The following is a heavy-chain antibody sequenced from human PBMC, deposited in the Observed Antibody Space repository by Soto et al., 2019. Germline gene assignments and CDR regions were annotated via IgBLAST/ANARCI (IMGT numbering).Heavy chain of an antibody. CDR3: ASQLTTDYYYYGMDV. Sequence: SSETLSLTCAVYGGSFSGYYWSWIRQPPGKGLEWIGEINHSGSTNYNPSLKSRVTISVDTSKNQFSLKLSSVTAADTAVYYCASQLTTDYYYYGMDVWGQGTTVTVSS. D-gene: IGHD4-4*01. V-gene: IGHV4-34*01. J-gene: IGHJ6*02. CDR1: GGSFSGYY. CDR2: INHSGST.